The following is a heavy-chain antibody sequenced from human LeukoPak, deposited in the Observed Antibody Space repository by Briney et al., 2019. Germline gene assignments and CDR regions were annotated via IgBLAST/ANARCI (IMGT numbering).Heavy chain of an antibody. CDR3: ARAGRWLQSNPFFGY. CDR1: GGSISSSSYY. V-gene: IGHV4-39*07. CDR2: IYYSGST. D-gene: IGHD5-24*01. J-gene: IGHJ4*02. Sequence: PSETLSLTCTVSGGSISSSSYYWGWIRQPPGKGLEWLGSIYYSGSTYYNPSLKSRVTISVDTSKNQFSLKLSSVTAADTAVYYCARAGRWLQSNPFFGYWGQGTLVTVSS.